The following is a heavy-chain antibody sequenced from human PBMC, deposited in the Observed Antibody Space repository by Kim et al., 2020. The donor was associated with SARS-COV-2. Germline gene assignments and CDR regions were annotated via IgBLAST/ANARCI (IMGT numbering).Heavy chain of an antibody. D-gene: IGHD3-22*01. CDR2: IIPIFGTA. Sequence: SVKVSCKASGGTFSSYAISWVRQAPGQGLEWMGGIIPIFGTANYAQKFQGRVTITADKSTSTAYMELSSLRSEDTAVYYCARSHPYYDSSGYLGVDYWGQGTLVTVSS. CDR3: ARSHPYYDSSGYLGVDY. J-gene: IGHJ4*02. CDR1: GGTFSSYA. V-gene: IGHV1-69*06.